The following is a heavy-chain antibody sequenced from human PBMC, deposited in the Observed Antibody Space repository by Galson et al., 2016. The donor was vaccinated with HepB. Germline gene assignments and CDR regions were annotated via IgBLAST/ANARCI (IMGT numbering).Heavy chain of an antibody. CDR1: GYTFNIYG. Sequence: SVKVSCKATGYTFNIYGITWVRQAPGQGLEWMGWISGYNGVTKYAQKYQGRVTMTTDSATSTAYMGVRRLRYDDTAVYYCARVFSRRVPTLTLDSWGQGTLVTVSS. J-gene: IGHJ4*02. CDR2: ISGYNGVT. CDR3: ARVFSRRVPTLTLDS. V-gene: IGHV1-18*01. D-gene: IGHD4/OR15-4a*01.